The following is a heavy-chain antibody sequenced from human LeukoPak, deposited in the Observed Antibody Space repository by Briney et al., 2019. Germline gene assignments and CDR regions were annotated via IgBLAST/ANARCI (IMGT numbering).Heavy chain of an antibody. Sequence: SETLSLTCALSGGSITDYFYNWVRQSPGKGLEWIGEINHSGSSTYNPSLKSRVIISVDTSKNQFSLKLSSVTAADTAVYYCAREELSRGTGYYMDVWGKGTTVTVSS. CDR1: GGSITDYF. D-gene: IGHD1-14*01. CDR2: INHSGSS. J-gene: IGHJ6*03. CDR3: AREELSRGTGYYMDV. V-gene: IGHV4-34*01.